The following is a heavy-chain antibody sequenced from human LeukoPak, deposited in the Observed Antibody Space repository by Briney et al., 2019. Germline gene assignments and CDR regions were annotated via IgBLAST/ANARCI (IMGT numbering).Heavy chain of an antibody. D-gene: IGHD5-12*01. Sequence: GESLKISCKASGYSFTSYWIGWVRQVPGKGLEWMGIIYSGDSDTRYSPSFQGQVTISADKSISTAYLQWSSLKASDTAMYYCARYVRRGYSGYDTYFDYEGQGTLVTVSS. CDR1: GYSFTSYW. CDR3: ARYVRRGYSGYDTYFDY. J-gene: IGHJ4*02. CDR2: IYSGDSDT. V-gene: IGHV5-51*01.